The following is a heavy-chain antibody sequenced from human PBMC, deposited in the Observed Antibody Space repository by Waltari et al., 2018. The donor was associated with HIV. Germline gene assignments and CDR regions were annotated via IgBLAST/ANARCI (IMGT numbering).Heavy chain of an antibody. CDR3: GRGEEIATISPGY. CDR1: GFIFGDYC. Sequence: EVQLVESGGGSVKPGRSLTLSCTSSGFIFGDYCMGWFRRAPGTGLVWVRCNRGKAYDGTTEYAASVKGRFTISRDESKGIAYLQMTSLKTDDTAVYYCGRGEEIATISPGYWGQGTLVTVSS. CDR2: NRGKAYDGTT. V-gene: IGHV3-49*05. J-gene: IGHJ4*02. D-gene: IGHD2-21*01.